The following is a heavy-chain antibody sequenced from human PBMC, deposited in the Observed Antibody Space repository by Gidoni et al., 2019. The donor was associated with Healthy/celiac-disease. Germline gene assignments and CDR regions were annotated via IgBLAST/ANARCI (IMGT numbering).Heavy chain of an antibody. Sequence: EVQLVESGGGLVQPGGSLRLSCAASGFTFSSYEMNWVRQAPGKGLEWVSYISSSGSTIYYADSVKGRFTISRDNAKNSLYLQMNSLRAEDTAVYYCARGNYVLDYYYGMDVWGQGTTVTVSS. D-gene: IGHD4-4*01. CDR3: ARGNYVLDYYYGMDV. CDR1: GFTFSSYE. V-gene: IGHV3-48*03. J-gene: IGHJ6*02. CDR2: ISSSGSTI.